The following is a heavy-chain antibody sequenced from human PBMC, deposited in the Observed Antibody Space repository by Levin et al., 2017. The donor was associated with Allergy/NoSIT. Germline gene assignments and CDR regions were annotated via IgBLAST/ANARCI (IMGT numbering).Heavy chain of an antibody. D-gene: IGHD4-23*01. V-gene: IGHV5-51*01. Sequence: KHGESLKISCAGSGYNFITYWIGWMRQMPGKGLEWVGIIYPGDSDTRYSPSFQGQVTISVDRSISTAYLQWSSLKASDTAIYYCARQKDYGGNLNYYGMDVWGQGTTVTVSS. J-gene: IGHJ6*02. CDR1: GYNFITYW. CDR2: IYPGDSDT. CDR3: ARQKDYGGNLNYYGMDV.